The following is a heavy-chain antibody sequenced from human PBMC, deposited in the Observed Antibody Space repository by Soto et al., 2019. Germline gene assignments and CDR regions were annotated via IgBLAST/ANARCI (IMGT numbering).Heavy chain of an antibody. J-gene: IGHJ4*02. CDR3: ARATREYYYDSSGYYYVGHYFDY. Sequence: XETLSLTCTVSGGSISSYYWSWIRQPPGKGLEWIGYIYYSGSTNYNPSLKSRVTISVDTSKNQFSLKLSSVTAADTAVYYCARATREYYYDSSGYYYVGHYFDYWGQGTLVTVSS. V-gene: IGHV4-59*01. CDR1: GGSISSYY. CDR2: IYYSGST. D-gene: IGHD3-22*01.